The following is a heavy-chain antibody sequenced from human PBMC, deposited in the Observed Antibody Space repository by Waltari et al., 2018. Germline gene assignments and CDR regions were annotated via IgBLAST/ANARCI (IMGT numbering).Heavy chain of an antibody. Sequence: QVQLVQSGAEVKKPGSSVKVSCKASGGTFSSYAISWVRQAPGQGLEWMGRSSPIFGTANYAQKCQGRVTITADKSTSTAYMELSSLRSEDTAVYYCARVREMATIHYFDYWGQGTLVTVSS. CDR3: ARVREMATIHYFDY. CDR1: GGTFSSYA. CDR2: SSPIFGTA. D-gene: IGHD5-12*01. V-gene: IGHV1-69*08. J-gene: IGHJ4*02.